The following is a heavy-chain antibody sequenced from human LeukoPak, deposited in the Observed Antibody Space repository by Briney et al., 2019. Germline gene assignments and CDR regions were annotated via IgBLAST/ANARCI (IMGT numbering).Heavy chain of an antibody. CDR2: ISSSDTYI. J-gene: IGHJ4*02. Sequence: GRSLRLSCAASGFTFRSYSMNGVRQAPGKGLEWVSSISSSDTYIYYADSVKGRFTISRDNSKNTLYLQMNSLRPEDTAVYYCAKDRRATVAIDYWGQGTLVTVSS. V-gene: IGHV3-21*01. D-gene: IGHD4-23*01. CDR3: AKDRRATVAIDY. CDR1: GFTFRSYS.